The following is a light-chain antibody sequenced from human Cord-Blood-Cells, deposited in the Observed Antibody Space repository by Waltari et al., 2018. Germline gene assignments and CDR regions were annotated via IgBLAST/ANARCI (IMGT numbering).Light chain of an antibody. Sequence: DIVMTQSPYSLALALGERATINRKSRPSVLYSSNHKNYLAWYQQKPGQPPKLLIYWASTRESGVPDRFSGSGSGTDFTLTISSLQAEDVAVYYCQQYYSTPWTFGQGTKVEIK. CDR1: PSVLYSSNHKNY. J-gene: IGKJ1*01. V-gene: IGKV4-1*01. CDR3: QQYYSTPWT. CDR2: WAS.